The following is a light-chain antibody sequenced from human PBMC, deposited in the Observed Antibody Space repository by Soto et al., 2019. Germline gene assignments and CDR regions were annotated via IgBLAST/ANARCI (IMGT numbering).Light chain of an antibody. CDR3: QQYNSYSST. V-gene: IGKV1-27*01. CDR1: QGISNY. Sequence: DIEMTQSPASLSASLGDRVTITCRASQGISNYLAWYQQKPGKVPKLLIYAASTLQSGVPSRFSGSGSGTDFTLTISSLQPDDFETYYCQQYNSYSSTFGQGTKVDIK. CDR2: AAS. J-gene: IGKJ1*01.